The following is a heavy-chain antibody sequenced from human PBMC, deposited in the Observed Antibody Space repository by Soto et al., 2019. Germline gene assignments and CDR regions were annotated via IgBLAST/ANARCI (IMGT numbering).Heavy chain of an antibody. CDR1: GFTFSSYA. J-gene: IGHJ6*02. D-gene: IGHD3-3*01. V-gene: IGHV3-30-3*01. CDR3: AREYYDFWSGYRWDYYYYGMDV. CDR2: ISYDGSNK. Sequence: PGGSLRLSCAASGFTFSSYAMHWVRQAPGKGLEWVAVISYDGSNKYYADSVKGRFTISRDNSKNTLYLQMNSLRAEDTAVYYCAREYYDFWSGYRWDYYYYGMDVWGQGTTVTVSS.